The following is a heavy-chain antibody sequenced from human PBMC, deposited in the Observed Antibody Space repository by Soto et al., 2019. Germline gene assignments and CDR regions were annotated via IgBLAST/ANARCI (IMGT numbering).Heavy chain of an antibody. Sequence: XEILSLTCAVYGGSFSGYYWSWIRQPPGKGLEWIGEINHSGSTNYNPSLKSRVTISVDTSKNQFSLKLSSVTAADTAVYYCERGDRYYYYGMDVWGQGTTVTVSS. CDR2: INHSGST. J-gene: IGHJ6*02. CDR1: GGSFSGYY. V-gene: IGHV4-34*01. CDR3: ERGDRYYYYGMDV.